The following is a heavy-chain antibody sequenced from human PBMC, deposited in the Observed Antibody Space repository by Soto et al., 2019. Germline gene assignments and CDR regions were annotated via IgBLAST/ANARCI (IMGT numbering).Heavy chain of an antibody. CDR1: GGSISSGGYY. V-gene: IGHV4-31*03. J-gene: IGHJ3*02. CDR2: IYYSGST. CDR3: ARRSYSYDAFEI. Sequence: QVQLQESGPGLVKPSQTLSLTCTVSGGSISSGGYYWSWIRQHPGKCLEWIAYIYYSGSTYYNPSLKSRVTISVDTYQTHCSLQLRSVTAADTAVYYCARRSYSYDAFEIWGQGTMVTVSS. D-gene: IGHD1-26*01.